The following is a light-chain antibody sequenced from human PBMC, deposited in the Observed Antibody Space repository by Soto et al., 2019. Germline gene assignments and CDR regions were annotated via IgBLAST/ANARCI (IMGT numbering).Light chain of an antibody. CDR3: CSYAGSDTLDV. J-gene: IGLJ1*01. CDR1: SSDVGGYNY. Sequence: QSVLTQPPSVSGTPGQSVTISCTATSSDVGGYNYVSWYQQHPGKAPKLMIYDATKRPSGVPDRFSGSKSGNTASLTISGLQGEDEADYYCCSYAGSDTLDVFGTGTKVTVL. V-gene: IGLV2-11*01. CDR2: DAT.